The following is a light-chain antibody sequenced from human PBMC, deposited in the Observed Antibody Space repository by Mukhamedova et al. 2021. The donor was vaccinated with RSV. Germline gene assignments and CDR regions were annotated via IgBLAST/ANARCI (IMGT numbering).Light chain of an antibody. V-gene: IGKV1-5*03. CDR2: RAS. J-gene: IGKJ2*01. Sequence: WYQRRVHGKAPKLLISRASSLESGVPSRFSGSGSGTEFTLTISSLQPDDLATNHCQQYRSYSRYTFGQGTKLEI. CDR3: QQYRSYSRYT.